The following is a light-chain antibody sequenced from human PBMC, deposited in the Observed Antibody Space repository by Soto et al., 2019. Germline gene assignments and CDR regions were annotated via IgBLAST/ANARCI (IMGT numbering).Light chain of an antibody. CDR1: QTISTY. J-gene: IGKJ5*01. CDR3: QQTFNSPIT. CDR2: GAS. V-gene: IGKV1-39*01. Sequence: DIQMTQSPSPLSASVGDRVTITCRASQTISTYLNWYQQKPGKAPKLLIYGASSLQSGVPSRFSGSGSGTDFTLTISSVRPEDLGSFYCQQTFNSPITFGQGTRLEIK.